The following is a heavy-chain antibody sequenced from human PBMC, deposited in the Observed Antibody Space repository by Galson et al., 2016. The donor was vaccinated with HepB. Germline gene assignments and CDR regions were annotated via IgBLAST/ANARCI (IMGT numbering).Heavy chain of an antibody. CDR1: GFTFGDYA. CDR2: IRGKTYGGTT. Sequence: SLRLSCAASGFTFGDYAMSWFRQAPGKGLEWVGFIRGKTYGGTTEYAASVKGRFTISRDDSKTIAYLQMNSLSTEDTAVYYCTRDSNPFYYNFWSGYLLANYWGQGTLVTVSS. V-gene: IGHV3-49*03. D-gene: IGHD3-3*01. J-gene: IGHJ4*02. CDR3: TRDSNPFYYNFWSGYLLANY.